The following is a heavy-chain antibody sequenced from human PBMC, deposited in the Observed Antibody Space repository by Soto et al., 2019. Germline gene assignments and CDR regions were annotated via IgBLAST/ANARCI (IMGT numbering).Heavy chain of an antibody. CDR2: INASSGNT. CDR1: GYTFTSYY. CDR3: ARTFHYYGSGSPLNWFDP. D-gene: IGHD3-10*01. Sequence: ASVKVSCKASGYTFTSYYMHWVRQAPGQGLEWMGMINASSGNTSYAQKLQGRVTMTTDTSTSTAYMELRSLRSDDTAVYYCARTFHYYGSGSPLNWFDPWGQGTLVTVSS. V-gene: IGHV1-46*01. J-gene: IGHJ5*02.